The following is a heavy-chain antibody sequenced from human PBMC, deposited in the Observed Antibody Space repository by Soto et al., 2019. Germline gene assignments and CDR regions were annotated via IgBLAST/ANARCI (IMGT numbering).Heavy chain of an antibody. Sequence: SETLSLTCTVSGGSISSYYWSWIRQPPGKGLEWIGYIYYSGSTNYNPSLKSRVTISVDTSKNQISLKLSSVTAADTAVYYCARLWFGAFYYYGMDVWGQGTTVTVSS. CDR2: IYYSGST. V-gene: IGHV4-59*01. CDR3: ARLWFGAFYYYGMDV. CDR1: GGSISSYY. D-gene: IGHD3-10*01. J-gene: IGHJ6*02.